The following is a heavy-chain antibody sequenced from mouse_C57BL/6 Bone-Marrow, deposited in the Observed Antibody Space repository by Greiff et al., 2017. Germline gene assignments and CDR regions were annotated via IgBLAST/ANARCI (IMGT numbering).Heavy chain of an antibody. J-gene: IGHJ2*01. CDR3: ARVGPYFDY. CDR2: ISSGSSTI. CDR1: GFTFSDYG. V-gene: IGHV5-17*01. Sequence: EVQLQESGGGLVQPGGSLKLSCAASGFTFSDYGMHWVRQAPEKGLEWVAYISSGSSTIYSADTVKGRFTISRDNAKNTLFLQMTSLRSSDTAMYYWARVGPYFDYWGQGTTLTVSS.